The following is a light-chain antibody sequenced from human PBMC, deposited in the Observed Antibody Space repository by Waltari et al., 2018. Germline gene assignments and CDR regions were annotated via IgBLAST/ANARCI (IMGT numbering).Light chain of an antibody. CDR2: GAS. CDR1: QNVATK. CDR3: QQYHSWPPYT. J-gene: IGKJ2*01. Sequence: EVVLTQSPATLSVSFGGQATLSCRASQNVATKLAWFQQKPGQAPRLLIYGASTRAPGAPVRFSGSGSGTEFTLTITNLQFEDSALFFCQQYHSWPPYTFGQGTKLEIK. V-gene: IGKV3-15*01.